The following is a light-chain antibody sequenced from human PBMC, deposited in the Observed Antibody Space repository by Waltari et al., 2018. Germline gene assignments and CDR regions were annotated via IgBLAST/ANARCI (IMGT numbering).Light chain of an antibody. CDR1: QNIETW. CDR3: QQYNSYSCG. Sequence: DIHLTQSPSTLSASVGDRVTITCRASQNIETWLAWYQQKPGKAPKLLIYKASYLQSGVPSRFSGRGAGTEFTLTIDSLQPDDFATYHCQQYNSYSCGFGPGTTVDLK. CDR2: KAS. J-gene: IGKJ3*01. V-gene: IGKV1-5*03.